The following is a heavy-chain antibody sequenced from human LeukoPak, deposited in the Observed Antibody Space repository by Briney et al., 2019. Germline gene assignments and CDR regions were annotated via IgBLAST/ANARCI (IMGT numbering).Heavy chain of an antibody. CDR2: INPKSGDT. V-gene: IGHV1-2*02. CDR1: GYTFTGNF. Sequence: ASVKVSCKASGYTFTGNFIHWVRQAPGQGLEWVGLINPKSGDTTYAQRFQGRLTLTRDTSIRTAFTELGSLGSDDTAVYYCARGGIEVPAFDIWGRGTMVTVSS. D-gene: IGHD1-26*01. J-gene: IGHJ3*02. CDR3: ARGGIEVPAFDI.